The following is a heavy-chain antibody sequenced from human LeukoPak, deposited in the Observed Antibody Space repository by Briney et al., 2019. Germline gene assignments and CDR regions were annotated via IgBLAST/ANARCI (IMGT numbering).Heavy chain of an antibody. CDR3: ASDGQLWKQARYNWFDP. V-gene: IGHV1-2*02. CDR1: GYTFTGYY. CDR2: INPNSGGT. J-gene: IGHJ5*02. Sequence: GASVKVSCKASGYTFTGYYMHWVRQAPGQGLEWMGWINPNSGGTNYAQKFQGRVTMTRDTSISTAYMELSRLRSDDTAVYYCASDGQLWKQARYNWFDPWGQGTLVTASS. D-gene: IGHD5-18*01.